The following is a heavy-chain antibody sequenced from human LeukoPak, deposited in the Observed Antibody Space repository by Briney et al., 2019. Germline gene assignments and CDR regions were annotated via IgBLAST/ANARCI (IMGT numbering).Heavy chain of an antibody. V-gene: IGHV3-66*01. CDR2: IYGGVNT. CDR1: GFTVSSNY. CDR3: AKSPKTGFLFDH. D-gene: IGHD1-1*01. Sequence: GGSLRLSCAASGFTVSSNYMSWVRQAPGKGLEWVSVIYGGVNTVYADSVQGRFTISRDNSKNTLYLQMSSLRAEDTVVYYCAKSPKTGFLFDHWGKGTLVTVSS. J-gene: IGHJ4*02.